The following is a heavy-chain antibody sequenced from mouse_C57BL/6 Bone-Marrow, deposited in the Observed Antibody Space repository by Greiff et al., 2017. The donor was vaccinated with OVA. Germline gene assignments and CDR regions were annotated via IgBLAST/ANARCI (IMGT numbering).Heavy chain of an antibody. CDR2: ISDGGSYT. V-gene: IGHV5-4*01. D-gene: IGHD4-1*01. Sequence: DVMLVESGGGLVKPGGSLKLSCAASGFTFSSYAMSWVRQTPEKRLEWVATISDGGSYTYYPDNVKGRFTISRDNAKNNLYLQMSHLKSEDTAMYYCARDRELGRSAYWGQGTLVTVSA. CDR1: GFTFSSYA. CDR3: ARDRELGRSAY. J-gene: IGHJ3*01.